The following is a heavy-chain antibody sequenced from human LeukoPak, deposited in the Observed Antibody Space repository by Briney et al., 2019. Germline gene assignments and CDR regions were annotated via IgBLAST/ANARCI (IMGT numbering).Heavy chain of an antibody. D-gene: IGHD1-20*01. CDR2: ISAYNGNT. J-gene: IGHJ4*02. CDR3: ARDNGYNWNDKFDY. Sequence: GASVKVSCKASGGTFSSYAISWVRQAPGQGLEWMGWISAYNGNTNYAQKLQGRVTMTTDTSTSTAYMELRSLRSDDTAVYYCARDNGYNWNDKFDYWGQGTLVTVSS. CDR1: GGTFSSYA. V-gene: IGHV1-18*01.